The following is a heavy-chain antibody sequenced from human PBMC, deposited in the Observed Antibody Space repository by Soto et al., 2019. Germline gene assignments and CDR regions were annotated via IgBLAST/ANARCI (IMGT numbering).Heavy chain of an antibody. CDR2: INPSGGST. CDR3: ATDIGYCSGGSCTYDWYCDL. CDR1: GFTFTNSY. J-gene: IGHJ2*01. D-gene: IGHD2-15*01. Sequence: QVQLVQSGAEVKKPGASVKVSCKASGFTFTNSYMHWVRQAPGQGLEWMGIINPSGGSTHYAQRFRGRVTMTRDTSTSAVYMELSSLRSEDTAVYYCATDIGYCSGGSCTYDWYCDLWGRGTLVTVSS. V-gene: IGHV1-46*01.